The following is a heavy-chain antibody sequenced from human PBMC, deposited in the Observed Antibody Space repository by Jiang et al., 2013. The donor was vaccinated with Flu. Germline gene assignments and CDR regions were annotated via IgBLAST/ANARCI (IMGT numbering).Heavy chain of an antibody. J-gene: IGHJ4*02. D-gene: IGHD3-10*01. V-gene: IGHV4-61*08. CDR3: ARDVRKGMGVFDY. CDR2: IYSTGST. CDR1: GGSVSSGGFY. Sequence: LLKPSETLSLTCTVSGGSVSSGGFYWSWIRQPPGKGLQWIGYIYSTGSTNYNPSLKSRVTTSVDTSKNQFSLKLSSVTAADTAVYYCARDVRKGMGVFDYWGQGTLVTVSS.